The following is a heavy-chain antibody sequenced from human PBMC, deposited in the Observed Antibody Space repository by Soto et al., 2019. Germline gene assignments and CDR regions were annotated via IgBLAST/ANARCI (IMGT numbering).Heavy chain of an antibody. J-gene: IGHJ4*02. CDR3: AKEAYYYDSSGSMSHYYFDY. Sequence: EVQLLESGGGLVQPGGSLRLSCAASGFTFSSYAMSWVRQAPGKGLEWVSAISGSGGSTYYADSVKGRFTISRDNSKNTLYLQMNSLRAEDPAVYYCAKEAYYYDSSGSMSHYYFDYWGQGTLVTVSS. CDR2: ISGSGGST. D-gene: IGHD3-22*01. V-gene: IGHV3-23*01. CDR1: GFTFSSYA.